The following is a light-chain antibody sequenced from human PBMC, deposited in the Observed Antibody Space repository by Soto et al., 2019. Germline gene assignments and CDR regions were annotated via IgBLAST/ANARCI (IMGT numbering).Light chain of an antibody. J-gene: IGLJ1*01. CDR2: DVT. CDR1: SSDFGGSNH. V-gene: IGLV2-14*01. Sequence: HSSLTQPASVSDSPGQSITISCTGTSSDFGGSNHVSWYQQHPGKAPKLMIYDVTNRPSGVSHRFSGSKSGSTASLIISGLQAEDEADYYCVSFTSSTTYVFGTGTKVTVL. CDR3: VSFTSSTTYV.